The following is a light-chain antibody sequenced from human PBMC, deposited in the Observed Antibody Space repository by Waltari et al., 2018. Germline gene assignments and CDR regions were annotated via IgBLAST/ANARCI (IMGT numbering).Light chain of an antibody. CDR3: QHYVSLPVT. CDR2: GAS. V-gene: IGKV3-20*01. Sequence: EIVLTQSPGTLSLSPGERATLSCRASPSVSSAIAWYQQNPGQAPRLLIYGASNRATGIPDRFSGSGSGTDFSLIISRLEPEDFAVYYCQHYVSLPVTFGQGTKVEIK. J-gene: IGKJ1*01. CDR1: PSVSSA.